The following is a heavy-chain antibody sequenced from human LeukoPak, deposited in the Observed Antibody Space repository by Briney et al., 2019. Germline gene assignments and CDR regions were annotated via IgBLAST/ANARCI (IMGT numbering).Heavy chain of an antibody. J-gene: IGHJ6*02. D-gene: IGHD2-2*01. Sequence: GGSLRLSCAASGFTFSSYGMHWVRQAPGKGLEWVAVIWYDGSNKYYADSVKGRFTISRDNSKNTLYLQMNSLRAEDTAVYYCASGYCSSTSCQAPDYYYYYGMGVWGQGTTVTVSS. CDR3: ASGYCSSTSCQAPDYYYYYGMGV. CDR2: IWYDGSNK. V-gene: IGHV3-33*01. CDR1: GFTFSSYG.